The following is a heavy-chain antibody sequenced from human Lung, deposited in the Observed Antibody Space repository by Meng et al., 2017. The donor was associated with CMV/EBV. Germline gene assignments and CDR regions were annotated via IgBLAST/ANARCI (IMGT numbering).Heavy chain of an antibody. J-gene: IGHJ4*02. CDR2: IYHSGST. V-gene: IGHV4-38-2*02. CDR3: AREIRLPAARKDYFYY. D-gene: IGHD2-2*01. Sequence: GSLRLXXTVSGYSISSGYYWGWIRQPPGKGLEWIGSIYHSGSTYYNPSLKSRVTISVDTSKNQFSLKLSSVTAADTAVYYCAREIRLPAARKDYFYYWGQGXLVTVSS. CDR1: GYSISSGYY.